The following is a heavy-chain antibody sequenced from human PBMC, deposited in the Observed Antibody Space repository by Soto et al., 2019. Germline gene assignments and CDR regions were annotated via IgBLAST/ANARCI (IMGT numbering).Heavy chain of an antibody. Sequence: ASVKVSCKASGGTFSSYAISWVRQAPGQGLEWMGGIIPIFGTANYAQKFQGRVTITADESTSTAYMELSSLRSEDTAVYYCARSYAITGAPGYRGQGTLVTVSS. CDR3: ARSYAITGAPGY. CDR2: IIPIFGTA. J-gene: IGHJ4*02. D-gene: IGHD1-20*01. V-gene: IGHV1-69*13. CDR1: GGTFSSYA.